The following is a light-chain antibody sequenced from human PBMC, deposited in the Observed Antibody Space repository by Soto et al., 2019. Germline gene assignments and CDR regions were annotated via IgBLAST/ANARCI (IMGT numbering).Light chain of an antibody. Sequence: EIVLTQSPATLSLSPGERATLSCRASQSVNNYLAWYQQKPGQAPRLLIYDASNRATGIPARFSGTGSGTDFTLTISRLEPEDFAVYYCKQRYDWPLTFGGGTKVEIK. V-gene: IGKV3-11*01. J-gene: IGKJ4*01. CDR1: QSVNNY. CDR3: KQRYDWPLT. CDR2: DAS.